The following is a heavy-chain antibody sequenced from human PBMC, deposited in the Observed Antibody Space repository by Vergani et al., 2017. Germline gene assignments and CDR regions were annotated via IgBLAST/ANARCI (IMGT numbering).Heavy chain of an antibody. CDR1: GGTFSSYA. J-gene: IGHJ5*02. Sequence: QVQLVQSGAEVKKPGSSVKVSCKASGGTFSSYAISWVRQAPGQGLEWMGRIIPILGIANYAQKFQGRVTITADKSTSTAYMELSSLRSEDTAVYYCGPSPFGVVRGWFDPWGQGTLVTVSS. D-gene: IGHD3-3*01. CDR3: GPSPFGVVRGWFDP. V-gene: IGHV1-69*04. CDR2: IIPILGIA.